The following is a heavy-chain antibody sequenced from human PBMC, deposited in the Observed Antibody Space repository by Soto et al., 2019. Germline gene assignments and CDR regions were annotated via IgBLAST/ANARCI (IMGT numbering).Heavy chain of an antibody. D-gene: IGHD3-10*01. CDR1: GGSISSYY. Sequence: SETLSLTCTISGGSISSYYWSWIRQPPGKGLEWIGYIYYSGSTNYNPSLKSRVTISVDTSKNQFSLKLSSVTAADTAVYYCARDFDYWGQGTLVTVSS. V-gene: IGHV4-59*01. CDR3: ARDFDY. CDR2: IYYSGST. J-gene: IGHJ4*02.